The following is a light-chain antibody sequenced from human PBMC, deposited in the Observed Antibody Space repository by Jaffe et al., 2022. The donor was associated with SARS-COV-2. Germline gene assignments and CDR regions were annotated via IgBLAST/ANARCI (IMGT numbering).Light chain of an antibody. J-gene: IGLJ3*02. CDR3: VLYLGRGIWV. Sequence: QTVVTQESSLSVSPGGTVTLTCGLNSGSVSVSEYPSWYQQTPGQAPRTLIYTTDNANTRSSGVPDRFSGSILGNRAALTIAGAQAEDESDYYCVLYLGRGIWVFGGGTRLTVL. CDR1: SGSVSVSEY. V-gene: IGLV8-61*01. CDR2: NAN.